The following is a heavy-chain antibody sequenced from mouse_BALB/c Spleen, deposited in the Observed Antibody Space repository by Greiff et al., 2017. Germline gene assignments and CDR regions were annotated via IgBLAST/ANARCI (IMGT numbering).Heavy chain of an antibody. CDR2: IWSDGST. D-gene: IGHD2-2*01. J-gene: IGHJ4*01. CDR1: GFSLTSYG. CDR3: ARQGAYGYYYAMEY. V-gene: IGHV2-6-2*01. Sequence: VMLVESGPDLVAPSQSLSITCTVSGFSLTSYGVHWVRQPPGKGLEWLVVIWSDGSTTYNSALKSRLSISKDNSKSQVFLKMNSLQTDDTAMYYCARQGAYGYYYAMEYWGQGTSDTVSS.